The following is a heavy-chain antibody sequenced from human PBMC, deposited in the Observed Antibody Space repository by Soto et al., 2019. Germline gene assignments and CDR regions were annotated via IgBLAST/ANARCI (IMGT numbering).Heavy chain of an antibody. CDR2: INHSGST. CDR1: GGSFSSYY. Sequence: QVQLQQWGAGLLKPSETLSLTCAVSGGSFSSYYWTWIRQSPGKGLEWIGEINHSGSTNYNPSLKSRVTISVDTAKNQFSLRLSSVTAADTAVFYCAIGRAEVVWFGNRQYYFYGMDVWGQGTTVTVSS. V-gene: IGHV4-34*01. D-gene: IGHD3-10*01. CDR3: AIGRAEVVWFGNRQYYFYGMDV. J-gene: IGHJ6*02.